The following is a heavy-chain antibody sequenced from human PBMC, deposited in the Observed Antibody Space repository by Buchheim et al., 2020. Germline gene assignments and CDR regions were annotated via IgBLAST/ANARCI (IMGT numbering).Heavy chain of an antibody. CDR1: GFTFSSYW. Sequence: EVQLVESGGGLVQPGGSLRLSCAASGFTFSSYWMHWVRQAPGKGLVCVARINSDGRTTTYADSVKGRFTISRDNAMITLYLQMKSLRAEDTAVYYCVTSGSYYYYAMDVWGQGTT. CDR2: INSDGRTT. J-gene: IGHJ6*02. D-gene: IGHD3-22*01. CDR3: VTSGSYYYYAMDV. V-gene: IGHV3-74*01.